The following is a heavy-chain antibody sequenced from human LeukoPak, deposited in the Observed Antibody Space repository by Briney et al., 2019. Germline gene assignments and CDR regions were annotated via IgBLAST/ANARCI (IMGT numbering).Heavy chain of an antibody. Sequence: SETLSLTCTVSAGSISNYYCSWIRQTAGKGLEWIGRIYTTGTTNYNPSLRSRVTMSIDTSKNQCSLNLISVTAADTAVYYCARGGGYRPDYWGPGTLVTVS. D-gene: IGHD5-12*01. V-gene: IGHV4-4*07. CDR3: ARGGGYRPDY. CDR1: AGSISNYY. CDR2: IYTTGTT. J-gene: IGHJ4*02.